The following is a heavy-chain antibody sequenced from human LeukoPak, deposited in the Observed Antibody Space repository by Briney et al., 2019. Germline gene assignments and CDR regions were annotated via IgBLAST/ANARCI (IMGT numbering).Heavy chain of an antibody. D-gene: IGHD3-22*01. J-gene: IGHJ4*02. Sequence: SGTLSLTCTVSGGSISSYYWSWIRQPPGKGLEWIGYIYYSGSTNYNPSLKSRVTISVDTSKNQFSLKLSSVTAADTAVYYCARDNPHYYDSSGYRGYFDYWGQGTLVTVSS. V-gene: IGHV4-59*01. CDR1: GGSISSYY. CDR3: ARDNPHYYDSSGYRGYFDY. CDR2: IYYSGST.